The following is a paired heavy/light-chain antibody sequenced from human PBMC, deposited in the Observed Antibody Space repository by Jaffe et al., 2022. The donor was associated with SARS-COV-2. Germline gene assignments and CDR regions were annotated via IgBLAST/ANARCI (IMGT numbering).Light chain of an antibody. CDR3: QVWDSSTV. Sequence: SYELTQPLSVSVALGQTARITCGGNNIGSKNVHWYQQKPGQAPVLVIYRDTNRPSGIPERFSGSNSGNTATLTISRAQAGDEADYYCQVWDSSTVFGGGTKLTVL. V-gene: IGLV3-9*01. CDR1: NIGSKN. J-gene: IGLJ3*02. CDR2: RDT.
Heavy chain of an antibody. CDR2: IYWDDDK. Sequence: QITLKESGPTLVKPTQTLTLTCTFSGFSLSTSGVGVGWIRQPPGKALEWLALIYWDDDKRYSPSLKSRLTITKDTSKNQVVLTMTNMDPVDTAPYYCAHGYCTSTSCPDAFDIWGQGTMVTVSS. CDR1: GFSLSTSGVG. D-gene: IGHD2-2*01. J-gene: IGHJ3*02. CDR3: AHGYCTSTSCPDAFDI. V-gene: IGHV2-5*02.